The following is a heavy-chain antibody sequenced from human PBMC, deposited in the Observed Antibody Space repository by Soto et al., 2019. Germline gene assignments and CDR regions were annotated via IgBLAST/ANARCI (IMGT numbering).Heavy chain of an antibody. CDR3: ARVGSSGWSPDY. CDR2: IFYIGST. Sequence: SETLSLTCTVSGGSISGHYWTWIRQPPGKGLEWIGYIFYIGSTNYNPSLKSRVTISVDTSKNQFSLKLSSVTAADTAVYYCARVGSSGWSPDYWGPGTLVTVSS. V-gene: IGHV4-59*11. CDR1: GGSISGHY. D-gene: IGHD6-19*01. J-gene: IGHJ4*02.